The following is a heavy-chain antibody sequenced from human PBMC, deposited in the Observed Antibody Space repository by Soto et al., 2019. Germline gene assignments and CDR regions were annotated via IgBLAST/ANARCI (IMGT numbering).Heavy chain of an antibody. CDR2: IKSKTDGGTT. D-gene: IGHD3-3*01. V-gene: IGHV3-15*07. J-gene: IGHJ6*02. Sequence: GSLRLSCAASGFTFSNAWMNWVRQAPGKGLEWVGRIKSKTDGGTTDYAAPVKGRFTISRDDSKNTLYLQMNSLKTEDTAVYYCTTAAWSGYYVYYYYGMDVWGQGTTVTVSS. CDR3: TTAAWSGYYVYYYYGMDV. CDR1: GFTFSNAW.